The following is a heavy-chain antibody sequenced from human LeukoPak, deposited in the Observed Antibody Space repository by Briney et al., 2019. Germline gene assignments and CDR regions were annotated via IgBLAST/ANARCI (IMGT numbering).Heavy chain of an antibody. CDR3: ARLSGTVSGY. D-gene: IGHD1-26*01. CDR2: INHSGST. V-gene: IGHV4-34*01. Sequence: SETLSLTCAVYGGSFSGYYWNWIRQPPGKGLEWIGEINHSGSTNYNPSLKSRVTISVDTSKNQFSLKLSSVTAADTAVYYCARLSGTVSGYWGQGTLVTVSS. CDR1: GGSFSGYY. J-gene: IGHJ4*02.